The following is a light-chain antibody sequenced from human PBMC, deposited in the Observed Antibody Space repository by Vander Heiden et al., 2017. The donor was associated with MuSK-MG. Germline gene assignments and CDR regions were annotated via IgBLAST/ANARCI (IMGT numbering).Light chain of an antibody. CDR1: QDISNY. Sequence: TQVTGPAASLSAVVGDRVTITCQASQDISNYLNWYQQKPGKAPKLLIYDASNLETGVPSRFSGSGSGTDFTFTISSLQPEDIATYYCQQYDNLLLTFGGGTKVEIK. CDR2: DAS. J-gene: IGKJ4*01. CDR3: QQYDNLLLT. V-gene: IGKV1-33*01.